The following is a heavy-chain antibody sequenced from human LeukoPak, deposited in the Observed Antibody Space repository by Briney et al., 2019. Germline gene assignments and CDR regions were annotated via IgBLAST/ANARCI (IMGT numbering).Heavy chain of an antibody. J-gene: IGHJ4*02. CDR3: ARGGITIFGGIIYQDY. CDR2: INWNGRST. D-gene: IGHD3-3*01. CDR1: GFIFSSYW. Sequence: GGSLRLSCAASGFIFSSYWMHWVRQAPGKGLEWVSGINWNGRSTAYADSVKGRFTISRDNAKNSLYLQMNSLRAEDTAFYYCARGGITIFGGIIYQDYWGQGTLVTVSS. V-gene: IGHV3-20*04.